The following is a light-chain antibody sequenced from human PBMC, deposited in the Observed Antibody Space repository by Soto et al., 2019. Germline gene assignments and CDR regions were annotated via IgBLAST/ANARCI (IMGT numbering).Light chain of an antibody. Sequence: EIVLTQSPGTLSLSPGERATLSCRASQSVSTTYLAWYQHKPGQAPRLLFYAAASRANGIPDRFSARGSGTDFTLTISRLEPEDFSVYYCQQYGGSPYTFGQGTKLEIK. CDR2: AAA. J-gene: IGKJ2*01. CDR1: QSVSTTY. CDR3: QQYGGSPYT. V-gene: IGKV3-20*01.